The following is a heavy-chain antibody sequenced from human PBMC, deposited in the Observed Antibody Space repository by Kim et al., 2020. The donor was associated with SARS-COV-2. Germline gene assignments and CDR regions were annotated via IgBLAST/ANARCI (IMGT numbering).Heavy chain of an antibody. J-gene: IGHJ5*02. CDR2: IYYSGST. CDR1: GGSISSGGYY. V-gene: IGHV4-31*03. CDR3: ARDDTVTARGFDP. Sequence: SETLSLTCTVSGGSISSGGYYWSWIRQHPGKGLEWIGYIYYSGSTYYNPSLKSRVTISVDTSKNQFSLKLSSVTAADTAVYYCARDDTVTARGFDPWGQGTLVTVSS. D-gene: IGHD4-17*01.